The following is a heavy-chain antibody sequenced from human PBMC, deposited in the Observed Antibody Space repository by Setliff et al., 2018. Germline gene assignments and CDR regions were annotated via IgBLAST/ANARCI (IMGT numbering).Heavy chain of an antibody. D-gene: IGHD3-3*01. CDR2: IIPIFGTA. CDR3: ASSRDYNFWSGYYSPLDY. V-gene: IGHV1-69*13. Sequence: SVKVPCKASGYTFTSYAISWVRQAPGQGLEWMGGIIPIFGTANYAQKFQGRVTITADESTSTAYMELSSLRSEDTAVYYCASSRDYNFWSGYYSPLDYWGQGTLVTVSS. J-gene: IGHJ4*02. CDR1: GYTFTSYA.